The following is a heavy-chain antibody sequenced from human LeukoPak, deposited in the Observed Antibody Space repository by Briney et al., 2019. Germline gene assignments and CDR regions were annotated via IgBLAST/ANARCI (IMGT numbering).Heavy chain of an antibody. CDR2: ISGSGGST. D-gene: IGHD2-2*01. V-gene: IGHV3-23*01. Sequence: GGSLRLSCAASGFTFSSYAMSWVRQAPGKGLEGVSAISGSGGSTYYADSVKGRFNISRDNSKNTLYLQMNSLRAEDTAVYYCAKDERYCSSTSCKLSEFDYWGQGTLVTVSS. CDR1: GFTFSSYA. J-gene: IGHJ4*02. CDR3: AKDERYCSSTSCKLSEFDY.